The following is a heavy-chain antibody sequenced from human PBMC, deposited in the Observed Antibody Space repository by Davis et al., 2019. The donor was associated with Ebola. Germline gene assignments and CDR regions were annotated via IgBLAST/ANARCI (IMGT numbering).Heavy chain of an antibody. Sequence: MPSETLSLTCAVYGGSFSGYYWSWILQPPGKGLEWIGEINHSGSTNYNPSLKSRVTISVDTSKNQFSLKLSSVTAADTAVYYCARGDYYYGMDVWGQGTTVTVSS. V-gene: IGHV4-34*01. CDR3: ARGDYYYGMDV. J-gene: IGHJ6*02. CDR2: INHSGST. CDR1: GGSFSGYY.